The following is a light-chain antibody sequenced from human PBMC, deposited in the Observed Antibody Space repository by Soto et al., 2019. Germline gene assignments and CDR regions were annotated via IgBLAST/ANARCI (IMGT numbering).Light chain of an antibody. J-gene: IGKJ1*01. Sequence: DLQMTQSPSSVSASVGDRVTITCRASQDIRDSLAWYQQKPGRAPKLLIFAASGLHTGVPLRFSGSGSGTDFTLTINTLVPEYFAVYYCQQAHSFPWTFGQGTTV. CDR1: QDIRDS. V-gene: IGKV1-12*01. CDR3: QQAHSFPWT. CDR2: AAS.